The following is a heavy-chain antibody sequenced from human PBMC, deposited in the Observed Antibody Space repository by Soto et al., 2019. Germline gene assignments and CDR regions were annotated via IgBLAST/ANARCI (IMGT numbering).Heavy chain of an antibody. D-gene: IGHD2-2*01. J-gene: IGHJ6*02. CDR1: GGSISSGGYY. Sequence: PSETLSLTCTVSGGSISSGGYYWSWIRQHPGKGLEWIGYIYYSGSTYYNPSLKSRVTISVDTSKNQFSLRLSSVTAADTAVYYCARDSGVPAGDYFYYYYGMDVWGQGTTVTAP. CDR3: ARDSGVPAGDYFYYYYGMDV. CDR2: IYYSGST. V-gene: IGHV4-31*03.